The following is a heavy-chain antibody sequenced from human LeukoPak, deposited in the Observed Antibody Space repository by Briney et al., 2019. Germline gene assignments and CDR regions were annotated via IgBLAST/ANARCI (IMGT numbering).Heavy chain of an antibody. CDR2: ISYDGSNK. CDR3: AKDGSGSRGYYYYGMDV. V-gene: IGHV3-30*18. Sequence: GGSLRLSCAASGFTFSSYGMHWVRQAPGKGLEWVAGISYDGSNKYYADSVKGRFTISRDNSKNTLYLQMNSLRAEDTAVYYFAKDGSGSRGYYYYGMDVWGKGTTVTVSS. CDR1: GFTFSSYG. D-gene: IGHD3-16*01. J-gene: IGHJ6*04.